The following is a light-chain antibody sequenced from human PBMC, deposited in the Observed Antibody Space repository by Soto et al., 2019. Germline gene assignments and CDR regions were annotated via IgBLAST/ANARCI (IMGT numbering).Light chain of an antibody. CDR3: QPYNSYWT. V-gene: IGKV1-5*03. Sequence: DIQMTQSPSTLSASVGDRVTITCRASQSISSRLAWYQQKPGKAPKLLIYKASSLESGVPSRFSGSGSGTEFTLTISSLQPDDSATYYCQPYNSYWTFGQGTKGEI. CDR2: KAS. J-gene: IGKJ1*01. CDR1: QSISSR.